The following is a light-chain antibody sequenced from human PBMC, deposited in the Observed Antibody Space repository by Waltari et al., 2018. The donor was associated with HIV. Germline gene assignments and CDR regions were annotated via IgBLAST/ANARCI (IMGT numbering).Light chain of an antibody. CDR2: DAS. V-gene: IGKV1-33*01. CDR3: QQYDNLPSFT. Sequence: DIQITQSPSSLSASVGDRVTITCQASQDISNYLNWYQQKPGKAPKLMIYDASNLETGVPSRFSGSGSRTDFTFTISSLQPEDIATYYCQQYDNLPSFTFGPGTKVDIK. J-gene: IGKJ3*01. CDR1: QDISNY.